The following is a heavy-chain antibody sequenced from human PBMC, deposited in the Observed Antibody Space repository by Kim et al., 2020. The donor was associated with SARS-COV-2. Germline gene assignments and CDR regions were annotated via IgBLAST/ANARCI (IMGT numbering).Heavy chain of an antibody. V-gene: IGHV3-48*03. CDR1: GFTFSSYE. CDR3: AREVQLELGKGAVFDY. D-gene: IGHD1-1*01. J-gene: IGHJ4*02. Sequence: GGSLRLSCAASGFTFSSYEMNWVRQAPGKGLEWVSYINSRSSTIWYADSVKGRFTISRDNAKNSLYLQMNGLRAEDTAVYYCAREVQLELGKGAVFDYWGQGTLVTVSS. CDR2: INSRSSTI.